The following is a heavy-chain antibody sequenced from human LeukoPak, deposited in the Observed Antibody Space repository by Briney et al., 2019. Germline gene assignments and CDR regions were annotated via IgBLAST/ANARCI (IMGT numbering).Heavy chain of an antibody. CDR2: IYYSGST. Sequence: SETLSLTCTVSGGSISSYYWSWIRQPPGKGLEWIGYIYYSGSTNYNPSLKSRVTISVDTSKNQFSLRLSSVTAADTAVYYCARAYCGGDCYIDAFDIWGQGTMVTVSS. CDR3: ARAYCGGDCYIDAFDI. CDR1: GGSISSYY. J-gene: IGHJ3*02. D-gene: IGHD2-21*02. V-gene: IGHV4-59*01.